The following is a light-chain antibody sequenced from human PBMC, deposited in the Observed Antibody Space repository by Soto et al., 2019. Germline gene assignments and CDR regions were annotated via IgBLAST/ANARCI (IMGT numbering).Light chain of an antibody. CDR3: QQYSRAPPT. J-gene: IGKJ1*01. Sequence: EIVLTQSPGTLSLSPGERATLSCRARQSVNSNYLAWYQQKPGQAPRLLIYDASSRATGITDRFSGSGSGTDFTLTISRLEPEDFAVYYCQQYSRAPPTFGQGTKVDIK. CDR1: QSVNSNY. CDR2: DAS. V-gene: IGKV3-20*01.